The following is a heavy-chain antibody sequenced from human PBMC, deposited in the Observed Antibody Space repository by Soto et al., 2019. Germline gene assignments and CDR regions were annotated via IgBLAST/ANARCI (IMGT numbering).Heavy chain of an antibody. Sequence: GVSVKVSCKASGVTFSSYSSSWVRQAPGQGLEWMGRIIPYNGITNYAQKFQGRVTMTTDTSTSTAYMELRSLRSDDTAVYYCARAGRTDAFDIWGQGTMVTVSS. J-gene: IGHJ3*02. D-gene: IGHD2-15*01. V-gene: IGHV1-18*01. CDR3: ARAGRTDAFDI. CDR2: IIPYNGIT. CDR1: GVTFSSYS.